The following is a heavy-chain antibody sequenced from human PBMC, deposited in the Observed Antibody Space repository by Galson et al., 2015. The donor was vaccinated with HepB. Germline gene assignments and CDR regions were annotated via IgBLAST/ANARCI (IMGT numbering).Heavy chain of an antibody. CDR1: GYTFTAYY. J-gene: IGHJ5*02. CDR2: MNPQNGAT. Sequence: SVKVSCKASGYTFTAYYMHWVRQAPGQGLEWVGWMNPQNGATTYAQKFQGRVTMTSDTSINTAYMDLISLRSDDTALYFCARSGTGWAANWLDPWCPGTLVTVSS. CDR3: ARSGTGWAANWLDP. D-gene: IGHD6-19*01. V-gene: IGHV1-2*02.